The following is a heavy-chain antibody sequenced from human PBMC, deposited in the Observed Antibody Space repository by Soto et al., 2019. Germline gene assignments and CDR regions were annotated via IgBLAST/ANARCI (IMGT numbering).Heavy chain of an antibody. V-gene: IGHV1-18*01. J-gene: IGHJ4*02. CDR3: ARDVGYGLIDY. Sequence: QVQLVQSGAEVKKPGASVKVSCKASGYTFTSYGISWVRQAPVQGLEWMGWINAYNGNTNYAQRLQGRVTMTTDTSTSTAYMEMRSLRSDDTAVDYWARDVGYGLIDYWGQGTLVTVSS. CDR2: INAYNGNT. CDR1: GYTFTSYG. D-gene: IGHD5-18*01.